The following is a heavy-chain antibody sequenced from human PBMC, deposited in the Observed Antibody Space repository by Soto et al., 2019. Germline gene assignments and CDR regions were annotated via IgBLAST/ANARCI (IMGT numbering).Heavy chain of an antibody. CDR3: AREPRTSVGELPPPNYFDY. D-gene: IGHD1-26*01. CDR2: ISSSSSTI. V-gene: IGHV3-48*04. J-gene: IGHJ4*02. Sequence: GWSLRLSCAASGFTFSSYSMNWVRQAPGKGLEWVSYISSSSSTIYYADSVKGRFTISRDNAKNSLYLQMNSLRAEDTAVYYCAREPRTSVGELPPPNYFDYWGQGTLVTVSS. CDR1: GFTFSSYS.